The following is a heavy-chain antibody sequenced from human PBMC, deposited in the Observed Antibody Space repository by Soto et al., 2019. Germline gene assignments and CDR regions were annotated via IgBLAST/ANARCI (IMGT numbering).Heavy chain of an antibody. V-gene: IGHV3-23*01. CDR2: ISGGGITT. CDR3: VKDLYCGADCYWTLDY. D-gene: IGHD2-21*02. Sequence: EVQLLESGGGLVQRGGSLRLSCAASGFTFNNHAMTWVRQAPGNGLEWVSAISGGGITTYYADSVKGRFTISRDNSTNTLFLQMNSLRAEDTAVYYCVKDLYCGADCYWTLDYWGQGTLVTV. CDR1: GFTFNNHA. J-gene: IGHJ4*02.